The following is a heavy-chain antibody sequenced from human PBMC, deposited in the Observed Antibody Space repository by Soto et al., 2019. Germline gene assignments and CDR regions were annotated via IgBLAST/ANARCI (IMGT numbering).Heavy chain of an antibody. V-gene: IGHV4-61*01. D-gene: IGHD1-26*01. CDR2: SYFSGIT. CDR1: GGSVSSGYYY. CDR3: AREDMRGTYYFDF. Sequence: QVQLQESGPRLVKPSETLSLTCTVSGGSVSSGYYYWSWIRQPPGKGLEWLGDSYFSGITNYNPSSKSRVTVSVDTSKNQFSLRLASVTAADTAMYYCAREDMRGTYYFDFWGQGTLVTVSS. J-gene: IGHJ4*02.